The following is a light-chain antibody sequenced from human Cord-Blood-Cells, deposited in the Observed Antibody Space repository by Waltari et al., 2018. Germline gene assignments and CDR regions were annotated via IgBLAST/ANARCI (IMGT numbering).Light chain of an antibody. V-gene: IGKV1-8*01. CDR1: QGISSY. CDR2: AAS. J-gene: IGKJ1*01. Sequence: AIRMTQSPSSFSASTGARVTITCRASQGISSYLAWYQQKPGKAPKLLIDAASTLQSGVPSRFSGSGSGTDFTLTISCLQSEDFATYYCQQYYSYPRTFGQGTKVEIK. CDR3: QQYYSYPRT.